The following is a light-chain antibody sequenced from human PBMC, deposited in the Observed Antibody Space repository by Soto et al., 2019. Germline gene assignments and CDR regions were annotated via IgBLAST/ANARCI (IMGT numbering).Light chain of an antibody. V-gene: IGLV3-25*02. CDR1: ELSKQY. J-gene: IGLJ1*01. CDR2: KDN. CDR3: QSSDDTGNYYL. Sequence: SYELTQTPSVSVSPGQTARITCSGDELSKQYVYWYQQKPGQAPVLVIYKDNERASGIPERFSASSSGTTVTLTISGVRAEDGADYYCQSSDDTGNYYLFGTGTKVTVL.